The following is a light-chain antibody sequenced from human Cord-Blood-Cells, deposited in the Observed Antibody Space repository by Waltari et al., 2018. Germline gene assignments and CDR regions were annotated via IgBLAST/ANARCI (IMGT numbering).Light chain of an antibody. V-gene: IGLV2-23*03. Sequence: QSALTQPASVSGSPGQSITISCTGTSSDVGSYNLVSWYQQHPGKAPKLMIYEGSKRPSGVSNRFSGSKSGNTASLTISGLQAEDEADYYCCSYACSSTFFGGGTKLTVL. CDR2: EGS. J-gene: IGLJ2*01. CDR3: CSYACSSTF. CDR1: SSDVGSYNL.